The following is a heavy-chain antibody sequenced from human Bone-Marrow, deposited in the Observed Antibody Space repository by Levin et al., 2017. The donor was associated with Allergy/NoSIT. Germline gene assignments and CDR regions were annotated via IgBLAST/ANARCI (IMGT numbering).Heavy chain of an antibody. D-gene: IGHD2-21*02. V-gene: IGHV3-20*04. CDR2: INWTGRKT. Sequence: GGSLRLSCAASGFTFDDHGMTWVRQVPGKGLEWVAGINWTGRKTGYGDSVKGRFTISRDYATSSLHLQMNSLRAEDTAFYFCARVDCGGDWYVGPIDFWGQGTLVTVSS. CDR1: GFTFDDHG. CDR3: ARVDCGGDWYVGPIDF. J-gene: IGHJ4*02.